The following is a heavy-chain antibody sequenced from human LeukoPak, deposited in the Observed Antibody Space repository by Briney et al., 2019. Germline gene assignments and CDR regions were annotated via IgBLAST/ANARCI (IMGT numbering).Heavy chain of an antibody. CDR3: ARAYYDILTGYYHFDY. V-gene: IGHV1-2*02. CDR1: GYTFTGYY. J-gene: IGHJ4*02. CDR2: INPNSGGT. Sequence: ASVKVSCKASGYTFTGYYMHWGRQAPGQGLEWMGWINPNSGGTNYAQKFQGRVTMTRDTSISTAYMELSRLRSDDTAVYYCARAYYDILTGYYHFDYWGQGTLVTVSS. D-gene: IGHD3-9*01.